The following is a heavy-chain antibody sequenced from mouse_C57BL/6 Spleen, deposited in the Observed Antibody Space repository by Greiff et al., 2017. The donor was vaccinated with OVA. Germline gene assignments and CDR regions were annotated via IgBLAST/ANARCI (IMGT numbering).Heavy chain of an antibody. J-gene: IGHJ3*01. D-gene: IGHD2-1*01. CDR2: INPNNGGT. CDR1: GYTFTDYN. V-gene: IGHV1-18*01. CDR3: AREGGNFVFAY. Sequence: VQLQQSGPELVKPGASVKIPCKASGYTFTDYNMDWVKQSHGKSLEWIGDINPNNGGTIYNQKFKGKATLTVDKSSSTAYMELRSLTSEDTAVYDCAREGGNFVFAYWGQGTLVTVSA.